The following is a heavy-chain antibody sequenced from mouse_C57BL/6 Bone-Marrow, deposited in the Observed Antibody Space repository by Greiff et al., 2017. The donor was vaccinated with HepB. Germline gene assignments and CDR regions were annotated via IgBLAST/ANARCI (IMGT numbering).Heavy chain of an antibody. CDR3: ARDATYYAMDY. CDR1: GFTFSDFY. V-gene: IGHV7-1*01. Sequence: EVNVVDSGGGLVQSGRSLRLSCATSGFTFSDFYMEWVRQAPGKGLEWIAASRNKANDYTTEYSASVKGRFIVSRDTSQSILYLQMNALRAEDTAIYYCARDATYYAMDYWGQGTSVTVSS. CDR2: SRNKANDYTT. J-gene: IGHJ4*01.